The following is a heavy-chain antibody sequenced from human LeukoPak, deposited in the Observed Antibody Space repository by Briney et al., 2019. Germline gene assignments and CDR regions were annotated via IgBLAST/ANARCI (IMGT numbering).Heavy chain of an antibody. D-gene: IGHD6-13*01. CDR1: DGSFSGYY. V-gene: IGHV4-34*01. CDR2: INDSGST. Sequence: PSETLSLTCAVYDGSFSGYYWSWIRRPPGTGLEWIGEINDSGSTNYNPSLKRRITILVDTSKNQFSLKLSSVSAADTAVYYCARPRYSSSWYFDSWGQGTLVTVSS. J-gene: IGHJ4*02. CDR3: ARPRYSSSWYFDS.